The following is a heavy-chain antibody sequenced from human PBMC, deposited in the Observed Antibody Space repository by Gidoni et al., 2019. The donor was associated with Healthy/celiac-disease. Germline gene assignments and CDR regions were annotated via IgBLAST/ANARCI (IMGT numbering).Heavy chain of an antibody. Sequence: EVQLLVSGGGLVQPGGSLRLPCAASGFTFSSYAMSWVRQVPGKGLELVLAISGSGGSTYYADSVKGRFTISRDNSKNTLYLQMNSLRAEDTAVYYCAKDPRARGAFDIWGQGTMVTVSS. D-gene: IGHD3-16*01. CDR2: ISGSGGST. V-gene: IGHV3-23*01. CDR1: GFTFSSYA. J-gene: IGHJ3*02. CDR3: AKDPRARGAFDI.